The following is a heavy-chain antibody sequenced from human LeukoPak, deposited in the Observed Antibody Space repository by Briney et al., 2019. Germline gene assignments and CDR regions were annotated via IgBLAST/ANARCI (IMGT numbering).Heavy chain of an antibody. J-gene: IGHJ4*01. CDR1: GFTFSSYS. Sequence: GGSLRLSCAASGFTFSSYSMNWVRQAPGKGLEWVSYISSSSTTIQYADSVKGRFTVSRDSARNSLYLQMNGLTAEDTAIYYCARDLKGYGSSGGVDYWGHGSLVTVSS. D-gene: IGHD6-13*01. CDR3: ARDLKGYGSSGGVDY. V-gene: IGHV3-48*01. CDR2: ISSSSTTI.